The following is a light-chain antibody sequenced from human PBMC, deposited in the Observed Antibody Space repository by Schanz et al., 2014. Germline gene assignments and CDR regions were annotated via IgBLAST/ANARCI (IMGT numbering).Light chain of an antibody. J-gene: IGLJ2*01. CDR1: SSDVGGYNY. CDR2: DVS. V-gene: IGLV2-14*01. Sequence: QSALTQPASVSASPGQSITISCTGTSSDVGGYNYVSWYQQYPGKAPKLIIYDVSNRPSGVSNRFSGSRSGNTASLTISGLQAEDEADYYCSSYTTNSAPGVVFGGGTKLTVL. CDR3: SSYTTNSAPGVV.